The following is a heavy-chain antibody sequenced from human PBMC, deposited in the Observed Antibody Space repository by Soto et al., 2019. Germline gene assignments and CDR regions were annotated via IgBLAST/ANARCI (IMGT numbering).Heavy chain of an antibody. CDR1: GYTFASYD. Sequence: GASVKVSCKASGYTFASYDIKWVRQATGQGLEWMGWMNPNSGNTAYAQKFQGRVTMTRNTSISTAYMELSSLRSEDTAVYYCAREKSCGMDVWGQGTTVTVSS. CDR2: MNPNSGNT. J-gene: IGHJ6*02. CDR3: AREKSCGMDV. V-gene: IGHV1-8*01.